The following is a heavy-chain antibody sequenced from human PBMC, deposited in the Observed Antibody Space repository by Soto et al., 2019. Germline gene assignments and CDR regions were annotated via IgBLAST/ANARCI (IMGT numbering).Heavy chain of an antibody. CDR3: TTEGALPGPDFDY. CDR2: TKDKANSYTA. CDR1: GFTFSDHY. V-gene: IGHV3-72*01. Sequence: EVQLVESGGGLVQPGGSLRLSCVASGFTFSDHYIDWVRQAPWKGLEWVGRTKDKANSYTAEYAASVKGRFTISRDDSKNTLYLQMNSLKTEDTAVYYCTTEGALPGPDFDYWGQGTLVTVSS. D-gene: IGHD3-16*01. J-gene: IGHJ4*02.